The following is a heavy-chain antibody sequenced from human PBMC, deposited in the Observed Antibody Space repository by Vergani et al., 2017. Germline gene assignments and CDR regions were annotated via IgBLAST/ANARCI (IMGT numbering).Heavy chain of an antibody. CDR1: GGSFSTGGQS. J-gene: IGHJ3*01. D-gene: IGHD2-21*01. Sequence: QVQLQESGPGLVKPSQTLSLTCTVSGGSFSTGGQSWTWLRQSAGKGLEWIGRIYTSGATNYNPSLRSRDIMSVDASKKQFSLKLTSVTAADTAVYYCARDGGEYDKDALDVWGQGTEVTVTS. CDR2: IYTSGAT. V-gene: IGHV4-61*02. CDR3: ARDGGEYDKDALDV.